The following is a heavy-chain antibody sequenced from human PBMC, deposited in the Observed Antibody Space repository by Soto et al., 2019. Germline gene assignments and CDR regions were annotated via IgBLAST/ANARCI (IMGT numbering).Heavy chain of an antibody. J-gene: IGHJ4*02. V-gene: IGHV4-34*01. CDR1: GGSFSGYY. CDR3: ARGQTIVVVVAAIRPFDY. CDR2: INHSGST. D-gene: IGHD2-15*01. Sequence: PSETLSLTCAVYGGSFSGYYWSWIRQPPGKGLEWIGEINHSGSTNYDPSLKSRVTISVDTSKNQFSLKLSSVTAADTAVYYCARGQTIVVVVAAIRPFDYWGQGTLVTVSS.